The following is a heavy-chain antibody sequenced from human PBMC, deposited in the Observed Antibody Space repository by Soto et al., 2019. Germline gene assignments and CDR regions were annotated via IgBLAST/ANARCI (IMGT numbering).Heavy chain of an antibody. CDR3: ARGKQLWSGNDY. D-gene: IGHD5-18*01. J-gene: IGHJ4*02. Sequence: EVQLVESGGGLVQPGGSLRLSCAASGFTFSSYSMNWVRQAPGKGLEWVSSISSSSSYIYYADSVKGRFTISRDNAKNSLYLQMNSLRAEDTAVYYCARGKQLWSGNDYWGQGTLVTVSS. CDR2: ISSSSSYI. CDR1: GFTFSSYS. V-gene: IGHV3-21*01.